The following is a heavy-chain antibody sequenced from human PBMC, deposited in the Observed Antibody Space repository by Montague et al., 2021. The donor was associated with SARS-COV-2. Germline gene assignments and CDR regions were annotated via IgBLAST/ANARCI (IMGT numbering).Heavy chain of an antibody. CDR2: IYYSATT. D-gene: IGHD1-26*01. CDR1: GGSITNYY. Sequence: SETLSLTCTVSGGSITNYYWTWIRQPPGRGLEWIGYIYYSATTNYNPSLKSRVTMSIYTSKTQFSLTLTSVTAADSAVYYCARFRRGTYYVSFDPWGQGTLVSVSS. V-gene: IGHV4-59*12. CDR3: ARFRRGTYYVSFDP. J-gene: IGHJ5*02.